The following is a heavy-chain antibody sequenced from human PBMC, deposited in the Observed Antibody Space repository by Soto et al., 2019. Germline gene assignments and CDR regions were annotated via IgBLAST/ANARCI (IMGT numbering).Heavy chain of an antibody. Sequence: QVLLVESGGGVVQPGMSLRLSCAGSGFAFSIYAIHWVRQAPGKGLEWVAVMSHDGSNRYYADGVKGRFTISRDNSKSTVYVEMNSQRAEDTAVYFCVRSSGVPTPDFDYWGQGTLVTVSS. CDR1: GFAFSIYA. D-gene: IGHD3-10*01. V-gene: IGHV3-30-3*01. CDR2: MSHDGSNR. CDR3: VRSSGVPTPDFDY. J-gene: IGHJ4*02.